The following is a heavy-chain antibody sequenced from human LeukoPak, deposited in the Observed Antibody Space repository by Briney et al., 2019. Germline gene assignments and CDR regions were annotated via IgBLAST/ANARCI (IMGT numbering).Heavy chain of an antibody. D-gene: IGHD1-26*01. CDR3: ARQIPEIVGATYFDY. V-gene: IGHV4-59*08. J-gene: IGHJ4*02. Sequence: KPSETLSLTCTGSSGTNCCFYWSRIRQPPGKGLEWIGYIYYSGSTNYNPSLKSRVTISLDTSKSQFSLKLSSVTAADTAVYYCARQIPEIVGATYFDYWGQGTLVTVSS. CDR1: SGTNCCFY. CDR2: IYYSGST.